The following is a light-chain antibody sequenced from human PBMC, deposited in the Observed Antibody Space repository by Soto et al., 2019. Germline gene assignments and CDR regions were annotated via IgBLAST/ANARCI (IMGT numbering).Light chain of an antibody. CDR2: AAS. CDR1: QVISSW. Sequence: DIQMTQSPSSLSASVGDRVTITCRASQVISSWLVWYQQKLGNAPKLLIYAASNFQSGVPSRFSGSASGKEFNLSLSSLQPDDFATYYCQQASTFPFTFGGGTEVQI. J-gene: IGKJ4*01. CDR3: QQASTFPFT. V-gene: IGKV1-12*01.